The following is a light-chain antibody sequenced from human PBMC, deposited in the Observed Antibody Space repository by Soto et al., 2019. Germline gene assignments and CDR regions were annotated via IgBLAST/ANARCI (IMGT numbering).Light chain of an antibody. CDR1: QSISSY. Sequence: DIQMTQSPSSLSASVGDRVTITCRASQSISSYLNWYQQKPGKAPKLLIYAASSLQSGVTSRFSGSASGTDFTLTISSLQPEDFATYYYQESYSTPSISVGQGTRLEIK. CDR2: AAS. V-gene: IGKV1-39*01. CDR3: QESYSTPSIS. J-gene: IGKJ5*01.